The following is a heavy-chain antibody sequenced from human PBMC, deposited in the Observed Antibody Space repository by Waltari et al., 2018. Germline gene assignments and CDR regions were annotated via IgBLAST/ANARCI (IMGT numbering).Heavy chain of an antibody. J-gene: IGHJ6*03. D-gene: IGHD6-13*01. V-gene: IGHV4-59*01. CDR2: IYYSGST. CDR1: GGSISSSY. Sequence: QVQLQESGPGLVKPSETLSLTCTVSGGSISSSYWSWIRPPPGKGLEWIWYIYYSGSTNYNPSLKSRVTISVDTSKNQFSLKLSSVTAADTAVYYCARGGAAAGTGYYYYMDVWGKGTTVTVSS. CDR3: ARGGAAAGTGYYYYMDV.